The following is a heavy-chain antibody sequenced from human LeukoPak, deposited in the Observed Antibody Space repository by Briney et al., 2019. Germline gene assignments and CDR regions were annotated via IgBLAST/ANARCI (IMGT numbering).Heavy chain of an antibody. CDR3: ARGAGPKAFDV. CDR1: GYTFTGNH. V-gene: IGHV1-2*02. Sequence: EASVKVSCKASGYTFTGNHLHWVRQAPGQGLEWMGWINPNNGGTSFAQNFQGRVTLTRGTSISTAHMELSTLRSDDTAVYYCARGAGPKAFDVWGQGTMVTVST. J-gene: IGHJ3*01. CDR2: INPNNGGT.